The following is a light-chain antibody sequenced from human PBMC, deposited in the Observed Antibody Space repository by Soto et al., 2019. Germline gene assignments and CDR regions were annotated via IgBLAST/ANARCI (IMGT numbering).Light chain of an antibody. J-gene: IGKJ5*01. V-gene: IGKV3D-15*01. CDR3: QQYNNWPPIT. CDR1: QSVSSK. CDR2: GAS. Sequence: EAVITQSPATLSVSPGESATLSGRASQSVSSKLAWYQQKPGQAPRLLIYGASTRATGIPARFSGSGSGTEFTLSISSLQSEDSAVYYCQQYNNWPPITFGQGTRLEIK.